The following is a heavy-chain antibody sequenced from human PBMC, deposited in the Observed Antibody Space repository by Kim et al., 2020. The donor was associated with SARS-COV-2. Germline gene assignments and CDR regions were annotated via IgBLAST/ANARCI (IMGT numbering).Heavy chain of an antibody. CDR3: ARWMIIAAATHDAFDI. D-gene: IGHD6-13*01. CDR1: GDSVSSNSAA. V-gene: IGHV6-1*01. Sequence: SQTLSLTCAISGDSVSSNSAAWNWIRQSPSRGLEWLGRTYYRSKWYNDYAVSVKSRITINPDTSKNQFSLQLNSVTPEDTAVYYCARWMIIAAATHDAFDIWGQGTMVTVSS. CDR2: TYYRSKWYN. J-gene: IGHJ3*02.